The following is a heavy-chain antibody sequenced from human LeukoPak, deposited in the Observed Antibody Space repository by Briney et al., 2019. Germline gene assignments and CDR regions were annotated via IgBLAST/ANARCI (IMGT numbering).Heavy chain of an antibody. CDR2: INHSGST. D-gene: IGHD6-19*01. CDR3: ARGLTFRGGWYGAFDF. Sequence: PSETLYLTCAVYGGSFSGYYWSWIRQPPGKGLEWIGEINHSGSTNYNPSLKSRVTVSVDTSKNQFSLKLSSVTAADTAVYYCARGLTFRGGWYGAFDFWGQGTMVTVSS. J-gene: IGHJ3*01. CDR1: GGSFSGYY. V-gene: IGHV4-34*01.